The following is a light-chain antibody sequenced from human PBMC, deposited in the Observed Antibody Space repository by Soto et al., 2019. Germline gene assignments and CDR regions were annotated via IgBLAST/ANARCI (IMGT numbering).Light chain of an antibody. J-gene: IGLJ1*01. Sequence: QSALTQPASVSGSPGQSITISCTGTSSDVGGYNYVSWYQQHPGKAPKLMIYDVSNRPPGVSNRFSGSKSGNTASLTISGLQAEDEADYYCSSYTSSIFFGTGTKLTVL. V-gene: IGLV2-14*01. CDR3: SSYTSSIF. CDR2: DVS. CDR1: SSDVGGYNY.